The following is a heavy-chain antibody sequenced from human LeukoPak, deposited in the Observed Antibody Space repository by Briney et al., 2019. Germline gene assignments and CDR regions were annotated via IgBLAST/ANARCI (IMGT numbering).Heavy chain of an antibody. J-gene: IGHJ6*02. CDR1: GFTFSSYA. CDR3: ATQWLVRSRMDV. CDR2: ISGSGGST. V-gene: IGHV3-23*01. Sequence: GGSLRLSCAASGFTFSSYAMSWVRQAPGKGPEWVSAISGSGGSTYYADSVKGRFTISRDNSKNTLYLQMNSLRAEDTAVYYCATQWLVRSRMDVWGQGTTVTVSS. D-gene: IGHD6-19*01.